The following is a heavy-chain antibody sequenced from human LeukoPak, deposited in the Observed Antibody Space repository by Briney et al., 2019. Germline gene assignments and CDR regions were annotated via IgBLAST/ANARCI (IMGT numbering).Heavy chain of an antibody. V-gene: IGHV3-53*03. D-gene: IGHD2/OR15-2a*01. J-gene: IGHJ4*02. CDR2: IYSGGKV. Sequence: GGSLRLSCAASGFTVSSTYMSWVRQTPGKGLEWVSVIYSGGKVYYIDSVKGRFTISRDTSKNTLYLQMNSLRVEDTAVYYCVSFYETYWGRGTLVTVSS. CDR1: GFTVSSTY. CDR3: VSFYETY.